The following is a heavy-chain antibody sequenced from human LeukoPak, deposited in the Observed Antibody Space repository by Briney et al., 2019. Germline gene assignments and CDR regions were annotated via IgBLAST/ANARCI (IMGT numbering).Heavy chain of an antibody. V-gene: IGHV3-21*01. Sequence: GGSLRLSCAASGFAFSSYSMNWVRQAPGRGLEWVSSISTSSIYIYYADSVKGRFTISRDNAKKSLYLQVNSLRAEDTAVHYCARGAIDYWGQGTLVTVSS. D-gene: IGHD3-9*01. J-gene: IGHJ4*02. CDR3: ARGAIDY. CDR1: GFAFSSYS. CDR2: ISTSSIYI.